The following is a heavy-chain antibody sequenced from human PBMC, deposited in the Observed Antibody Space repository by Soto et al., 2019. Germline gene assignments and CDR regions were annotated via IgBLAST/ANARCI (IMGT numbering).Heavy chain of an antibody. Sequence: PSETLSLTCTVSGGSTSSGGYYWSWIRQHPGKGLEWIGYIYYSGSTYYSPSLKSRVTMSVDTSKSQFSLKLSSVTAADTAVYYWARDRFDSHCTGMDVWGQGTTVTVSS. D-gene: IGHD2-21*01. V-gene: IGHV4-31*03. CDR2: IYYSGST. CDR3: ARDRFDSHCTGMDV. CDR1: GGSTSSGGYY. J-gene: IGHJ6*02.